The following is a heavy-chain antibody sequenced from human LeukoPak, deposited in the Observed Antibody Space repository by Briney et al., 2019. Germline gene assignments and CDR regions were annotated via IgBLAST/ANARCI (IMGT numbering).Heavy chain of an antibody. CDR1: GFTFSGYW. CDR2: ISYDGSNK. J-gene: IGHJ4*02. Sequence: GGSLRLSCAASGFTFSGYWMIWVRQAPGKGLEWVAVISYDGSNKYYADSVKGRFTISRDNSKNTLYLQMNSLRAEDTAVYYCARAGYSQGPDYWGQGTLVTVSS. D-gene: IGHD5-18*01. CDR3: ARAGYSQGPDY. V-gene: IGHV3-30-3*01.